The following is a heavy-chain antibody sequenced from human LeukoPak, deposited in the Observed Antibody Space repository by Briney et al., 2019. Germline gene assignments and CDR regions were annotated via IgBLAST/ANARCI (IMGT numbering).Heavy chain of an antibody. J-gene: IGHJ4*02. V-gene: IGHV4-61*02. D-gene: IGHD3-10*01. CDR2: IYTSGST. CDR3: ARDPVLPRGFDY. CDR1: GGPISSGSYY. Sequence: PSQTLSLTCTVSGGPISSGSYYWSWIRQPAGKGLEWIGRIYTSGSTDYNPSLKSRVTVSVDTSKNQFSLKLSSVTAADTAVYYCARDPVLPRGFDYWGQGTLVTVSS.